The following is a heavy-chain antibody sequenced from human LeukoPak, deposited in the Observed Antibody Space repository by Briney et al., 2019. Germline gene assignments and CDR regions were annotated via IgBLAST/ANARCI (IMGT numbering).Heavy chain of an antibody. CDR2: ITSSGSPI. CDR3: AKGLTRWRFDY. CDR1: GFTFSDYY. V-gene: IGHV3-11*01. J-gene: IGHJ4*02. D-gene: IGHD1-1*01. Sequence: GGSLRLSCAASGFTFSDYYMTWIRQAPGKGLEWLSYITSSGSPIYYADSVRGRFTISRDNAKSSLFLQMNSLRAEDTAVYYCAKGLTRWRFDYWGQGTLVTVSS.